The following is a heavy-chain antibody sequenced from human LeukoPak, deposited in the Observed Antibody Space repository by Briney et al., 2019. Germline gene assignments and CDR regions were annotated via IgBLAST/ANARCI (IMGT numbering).Heavy chain of an antibody. Sequence: PSETLSLTCTVSGGSISSYYWSWIRQPPGKGLEWIGYIYYSGSTDYNPSLKGRVTISVDTSKNQFSLRLSSVTAADTAVYYCARDPSIFGVVNYAFDIWGQGKMVTVSS. J-gene: IGHJ3*02. CDR3: ARDPSIFGVVNYAFDI. D-gene: IGHD3-3*01. CDR2: IYYSGST. CDR1: GGSISSYY. V-gene: IGHV4-59*01.